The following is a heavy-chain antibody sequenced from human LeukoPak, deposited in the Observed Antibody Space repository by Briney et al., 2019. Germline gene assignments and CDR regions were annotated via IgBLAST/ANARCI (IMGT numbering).Heavy chain of an antibody. D-gene: IGHD6-6*01. Sequence: GGSLRLSCAASGFTFSSYGMHWVRQAPGKGLEWVAVISYDGSNKYYADSVKGRFTISRDNSKNTLYLQMNSLRDEDTAVYYCARDTFREQLVPGMGGWGQGTLVTVSS. V-gene: IGHV3-30*03. CDR1: GFTFSSYG. J-gene: IGHJ4*02. CDR2: ISYDGSNK. CDR3: ARDTFREQLVPGMGG.